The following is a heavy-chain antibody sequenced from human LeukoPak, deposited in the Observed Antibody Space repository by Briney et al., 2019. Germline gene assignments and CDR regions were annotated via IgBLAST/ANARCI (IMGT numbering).Heavy chain of an antibody. Sequence: GGSLRLSCEASGFSFDDFVMHWVRQAPGKGLEWVSGISWNSGRIGYGDSVKGRFTISRDNAKNSLYLQMNSLRAEDTAVYYCARQGGNWNYRGAFDIWGQGTMVTVSS. D-gene: IGHD1-7*01. CDR2: ISWNSGRI. J-gene: IGHJ3*02. CDR3: ARQGGNWNYRGAFDI. V-gene: IGHV3-9*01. CDR1: GFSFDDFV.